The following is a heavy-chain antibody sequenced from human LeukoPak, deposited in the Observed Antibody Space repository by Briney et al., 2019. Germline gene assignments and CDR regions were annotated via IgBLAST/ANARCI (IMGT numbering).Heavy chain of an antibody. V-gene: IGHV3-33*06. D-gene: IGHD5/OR15-5a*01. CDR3: AKDKNIVSTNFDY. CDR1: GFTFSSYG. Sequence: GRSLRLSCAASGFTFSSYGMHWVRQAPGKGLEWVAVIWYDGSNKYYADSVKDRFTIARDSSKKTLYLQMNNLRAEDTAVYYCAKDKNIVSTNFDYWGQGTLVTVSS. CDR2: IWYDGSNK. J-gene: IGHJ4*02.